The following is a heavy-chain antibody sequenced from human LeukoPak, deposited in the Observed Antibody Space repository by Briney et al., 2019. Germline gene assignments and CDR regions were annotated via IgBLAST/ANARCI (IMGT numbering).Heavy chain of an antibody. V-gene: IGHV4-39*01. CDR3: ARIYYYYYYMDV. CDR1: GGSVSSSSYY. CDR2: IYYSGST. J-gene: IGHJ6*03. Sequence: SETLSLTCTVSGGSVSSSSYYWGWIRQPPGKGLEWIGSIYYSGSTYYNPSLKSRVTISVDTSKNQFSLKLSSVTAADTAVYYCARIYYYYYYMDVWGKGTTVTISS.